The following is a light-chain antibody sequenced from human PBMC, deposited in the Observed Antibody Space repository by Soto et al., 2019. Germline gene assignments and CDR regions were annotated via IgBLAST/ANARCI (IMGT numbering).Light chain of an antibody. Sequence: EIVLTQSPCTLSLSPGERATLSFRASQRVGSNYLAWYQQKPGQPPRLLIQDASRRATGIPARFSGSGSGTEFTLTISSLQSEDCAIYYCQQYHTWPTTFGGGTKVDIK. CDR1: QRVGSN. CDR2: DAS. J-gene: IGKJ4*01. CDR3: QQYHTWPTT. V-gene: IGKV3-15*01.